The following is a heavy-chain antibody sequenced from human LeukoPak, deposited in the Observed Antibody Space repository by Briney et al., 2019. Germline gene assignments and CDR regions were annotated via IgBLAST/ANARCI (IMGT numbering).Heavy chain of an antibody. J-gene: IGHJ5*02. V-gene: IGHV4-4*02. CDR3: ARDRGATVVSGRWFDP. CDR1: GGSISSNNW. Sequence: PSETLSLTCAVSGGSISSNNWWSWVRQPPGRGLEWIGEIYHSGSTYYNPSLKSRVTISVDTSKNQFSLKLSSVTAADTAVYYCARDRGATVVSGRWFDPWGQGTLVTVSS. CDR2: IYHSGST. D-gene: IGHD4-23*01.